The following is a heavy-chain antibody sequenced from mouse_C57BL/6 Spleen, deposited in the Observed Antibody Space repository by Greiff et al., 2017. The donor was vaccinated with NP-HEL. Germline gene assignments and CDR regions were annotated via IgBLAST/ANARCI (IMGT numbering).Heavy chain of an antibody. Sequence: VQLQQSGAELVRPGASVKLSCTASGFNIKDYYMHWVKQRPEQGLEWIGRIDPEDGDTEYAPKFQGKATMTADTSSNTAYLQRSSLTSEDTAVYYCTADGYDRVAYWGQGTLVTVSA. J-gene: IGHJ3*01. CDR1: GFNIKDYY. CDR2: IDPEDGDT. D-gene: IGHD2-2*01. V-gene: IGHV14-1*01. CDR3: TADGYDRVAY.